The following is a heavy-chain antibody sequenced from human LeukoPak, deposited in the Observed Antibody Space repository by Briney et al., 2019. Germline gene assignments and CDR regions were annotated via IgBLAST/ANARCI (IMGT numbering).Heavy chain of an antibody. D-gene: IGHD6-19*01. CDR3: ARDRLWLVRGDEAFDI. CDR2: ISSSSSYI. J-gene: IGHJ3*02. CDR1: GFTFSSYS. Sequence: KSGGSLRLSCAASGFTFSSYSMNWVRQAPGKGLEWVSSISSSSSYIYYADSVKGRFTISRDNAKNSLYLQMNSLRAEDTAVYYCARDRLWLVRGDEAFDIWGQGTMVTVSS. V-gene: IGHV3-21*01.